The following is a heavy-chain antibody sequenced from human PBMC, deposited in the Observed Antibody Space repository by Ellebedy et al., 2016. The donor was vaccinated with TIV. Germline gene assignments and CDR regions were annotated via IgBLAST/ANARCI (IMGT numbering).Heavy chain of an antibody. D-gene: IGHD6-19*01. V-gene: IGHV3-23*01. J-gene: IGHJ4*02. CDR1: GFTFSSCA. CDR3: AKGTQWLGRTCFDY. CDR2: ISGSGGNT. Sequence: PGGSLRLSCAASGFTFSSCAMSRVRQAPGKGLEWVPAISGSGGNTYYADSVKGRFTISRDNSKNTLYLQMNSLRADDTAVYYCAKGTQWLGRTCFDYWGQGTLVTVSS.